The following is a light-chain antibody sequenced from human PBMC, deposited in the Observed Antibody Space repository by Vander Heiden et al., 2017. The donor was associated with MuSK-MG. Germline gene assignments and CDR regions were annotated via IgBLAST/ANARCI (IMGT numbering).Light chain of an antibody. CDR1: TSDVGVFIF. J-gene: IGLJ2*01. CDR3: GSHTSSSGLV. Sequence: QSALPPPASVSGSPGPSITLSCTGTTSDVGVFIFVSWYQQPPGTVPKLIIPDGTQRPAGVSSSFSGSKSGNTASPTISGRQAEAEDDYYCGSHTSSSGLVFGGGTKLTVL. CDR2: DGT. V-gene: IGLV2-14*01.